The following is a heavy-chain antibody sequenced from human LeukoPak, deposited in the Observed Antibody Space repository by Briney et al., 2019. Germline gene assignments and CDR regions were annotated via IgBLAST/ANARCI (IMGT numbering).Heavy chain of an antibody. V-gene: IGHV3-33*01. J-gene: IGHJ6*02. CDR1: EFIFSNFG. CDR3: ARSIDTGYFYHYAMDV. Sequence: QAGGSLRLSCAASEFIFSNFGMHWVRQAPGKGLEWVAVIWYDGSNKGYADSVKGRFTISRDNSKNTLYMQMDSLRVEDTAVYYCARSIDTGYFYHYAMDVWGQGTTVTVSS. CDR2: IWYDGSNK. D-gene: IGHD2/OR15-2a*01.